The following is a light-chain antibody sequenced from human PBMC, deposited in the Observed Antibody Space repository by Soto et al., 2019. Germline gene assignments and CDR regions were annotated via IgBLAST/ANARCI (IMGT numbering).Light chain of an antibody. V-gene: IGLV1-40*01. J-gene: IGLJ1*01. CDR3: QSYDSSLSVV. Sequence: QSVLTQPPSVSGAPGQRVTISGTGSSSNIGAGYDVHWYQQLPGTAPKLLICGNSNRPSGVPDRFSGSKSGTSASLAITGLQAEDEAEYYCQSYDSSLSVVFGTGTKLTVL. CDR2: GNS. CDR1: SSNIGAGYD.